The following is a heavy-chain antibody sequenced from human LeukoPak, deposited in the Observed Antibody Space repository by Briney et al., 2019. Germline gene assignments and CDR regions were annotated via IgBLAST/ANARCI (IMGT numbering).Heavy chain of an antibody. CDR2: MNPNSGNT. J-gene: IGHJ5*02. D-gene: IGHD5-24*01. V-gene: IGHV1-8*01. CDR1: GYTFTSSD. Sequence: ASVKVSCKASGYTFTSSDINWVRQATGQGLEWMGWMNPNSGNTGYVQKFQGRVTMTRNTSISTAYMELSSLRSEDTAVYYCAKQRNWFDPWGQGTLVTVSS. CDR3: AKQRNWFDP.